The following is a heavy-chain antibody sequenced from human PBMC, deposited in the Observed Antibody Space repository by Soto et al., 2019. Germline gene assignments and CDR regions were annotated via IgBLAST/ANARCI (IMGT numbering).Heavy chain of an antibody. Sequence: EVQLLESVGGLVQPGGSLRLSCAASGFTFSSYAMSWVRQAPGKGLEWVSAISGSGGSSYYADSVKGRFTISRDNSKNTLYLQMNSLRAEDTAVYYCAKIAAAGDAFDIWGQGTMVTVSS. D-gene: IGHD6-13*01. J-gene: IGHJ3*02. CDR1: GFTFSSYA. CDR2: ISGSGGSS. CDR3: AKIAAAGDAFDI. V-gene: IGHV3-23*01.